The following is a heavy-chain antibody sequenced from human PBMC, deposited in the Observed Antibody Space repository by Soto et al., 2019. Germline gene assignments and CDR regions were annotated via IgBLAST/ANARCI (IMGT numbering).Heavy chain of an antibody. Sequence: GGSLRLSCAASGFTFSTYGMHWFRQAPGKGLEWLAVIWYDGSNKYYADSVKGRFTISRDNSKNTLYLQMNSLRAEATAVYYWARDFADYDFWSGYQKIYYCYYGRDVWGQETRGTASS. CDR1: GFTFSTYG. J-gene: IGHJ6*02. CDR3: ARDFADYDFWSGYQKIYYCYYGRDV. CDR2: IWYDGSNK. D-gene: IGHD3-3*01. V-gene: IGHV3-33*01.